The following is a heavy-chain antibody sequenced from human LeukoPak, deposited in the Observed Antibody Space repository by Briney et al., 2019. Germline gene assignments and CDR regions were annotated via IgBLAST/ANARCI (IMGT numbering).Heavy chain of an antibody. Sequence: SVKVSCKASGGTFSSYTISWVRQAPGQGHEWMGRIIPILGIANYAQKFQGRVTITADKSTSTAYMELSSLRSEDTAVYYCARAPRDGYRGGYYFDYWGQGTLVTVSS. J-gene: IGHJ4*02. CDR1: GGTFSSYT. D-gene: IGHD5-24*01. CDR2: IIPILGIA. CDR3: ARAPRDGYRGGYYFDY. V-gene: IGHV1-69*02.